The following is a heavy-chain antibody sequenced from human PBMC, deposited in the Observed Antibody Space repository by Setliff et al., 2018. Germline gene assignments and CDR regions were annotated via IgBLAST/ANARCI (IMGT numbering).Heavy chain of an antibody. D-gene: IGHD2-2*01. CDR1: GGSISSDNDL. Sequence: SSETLSLPCTVSGGSISSDNDLWSWLRQSPGKGREWIAYIDYRGRAYYTPSLKSRVSISVDTSKNQFSLRLSSVTAADTAVYYCAREVVNPISSDAFDIWGQGTMVTVSS. CDR3: AREVVNPISSDAFDI. CDR2: IDYRGRA. J-gene: IGHJ3*02. V-gene: IGHV4-30-4*08.